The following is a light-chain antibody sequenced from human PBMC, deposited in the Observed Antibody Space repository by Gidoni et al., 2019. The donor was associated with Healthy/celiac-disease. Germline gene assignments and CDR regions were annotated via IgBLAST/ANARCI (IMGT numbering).Light chain of an antibody. CDR1: QGISNY. J-gene: IGKJ3*01. CDR2: AAS. CDR3: QRYNSAGT. Sequence: DIHMTQSPSSLSASVGDRVTITCRARQGISNYLAWYQQKPGKVPKLLIYAASTLQSGVPSRFSGSGSGTTFTLTISSLQPEDVATYYCQRYNSAGTFGPXTKVDIK. V-gene: IGKV1-27*01.